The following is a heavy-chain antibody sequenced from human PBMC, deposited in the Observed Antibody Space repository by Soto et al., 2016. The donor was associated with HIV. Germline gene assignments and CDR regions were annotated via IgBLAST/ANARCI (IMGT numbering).Heavy chain of an antibody. D-gene: IGHD3-3*02. CDR3: ARDLSD. Sequence: EGQLVESGGGLVQPGRSLRLSCAASGFTFSNSWMHWVRQAPGKGLVWVSRVNNDGSSTAYVDSVKGRFTISRDNAKNTLYLQMNSLRAEDTGVYYCARDLSDWGQGTLVTVSS. CDR2: VNNDGSST. CDR1: GFTFSNSW. J-gene: IGHJ4*02. V-gene: IGHV3-74*01.